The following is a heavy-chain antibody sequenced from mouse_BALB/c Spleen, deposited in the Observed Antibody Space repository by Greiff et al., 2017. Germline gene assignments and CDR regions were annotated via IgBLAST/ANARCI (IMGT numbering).Heavy chain of an antibody. D-gene: IGHD2-3*01. Sequence: EVQVVESGGGLVKPGGSLKLSCAASGFTFSSYAMSWVRQTPEKRLEWVATISSGGSYTYYPDSVKGRFTISRDNAKNTLYLQMSSLRSEDTAMYYCAKGDGYYLDYWGQGTSVTVSS. J-gene: IGHJ4*01. CDR3: AKGDGYYLDY. CDR2: ISSGGSYT. V-gene: IGHV5-9-3*01. CDR1: GFTFSSYA.